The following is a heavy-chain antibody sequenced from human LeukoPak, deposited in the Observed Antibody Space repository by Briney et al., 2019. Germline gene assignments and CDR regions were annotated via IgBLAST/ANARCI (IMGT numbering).Heavy chain of an antibody. D-gene: IGHD6-13*01. CDR1: GFTFSSYS. CDR2: ISSSSSYI. CDR3: ARDRNWYSSSWYVTWFDP. J-gene: IGHJ5*02. Sequence: GGSLRLSCAASGFTFSSYSMNWVRQAPGKGLEWVSSISSSSSYIYYADSVKGRFTISRDSAKNSLYLQMNSLRAEDTAVYYCARDRNWYSSSWYVTWFDPWGQGTLVTVSS. V-gene: IGHV3-21*01.